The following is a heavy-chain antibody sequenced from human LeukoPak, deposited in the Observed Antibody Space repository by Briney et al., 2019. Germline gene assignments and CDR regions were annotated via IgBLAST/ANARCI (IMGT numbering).Heavy chain of an antibody. V-gene: IGHV1-69*05. Sequence: ASVKVSCKASGGTFSSYAISWVRQAPGQGLEWMGGIIPIFGTANYAQKFQGRVTITTDESTSTAYMELSSLRSEDTAVYYCASTGGRGYDYWGQGTLVTVSS. CDR2: IIPIFGTA. CDR1: GGTFSSYA. J-gene: IGHJ4*02. CDR3: ASTGGRGYDY. D-gene: IGHD3-16*01.